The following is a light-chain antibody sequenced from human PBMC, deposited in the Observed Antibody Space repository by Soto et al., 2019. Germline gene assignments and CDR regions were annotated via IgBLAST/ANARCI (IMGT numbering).Light chain of an antibody. V-gene: IGKV1D-13*01. J-gene: IGKJ4*01. CDR1: QGISSA. CDR2: DAA. Sequence: AIQLTQSPSSLSASVGDRVTITCRASQGISSALAWYQQKPGKAPKLLIYDAASLESGVPSRFSGSGSWTDFTLTISRLQPEDFATYYCQQFNNYPLNFGGGTQVEIK. CDR3: QQFNNYPLN.